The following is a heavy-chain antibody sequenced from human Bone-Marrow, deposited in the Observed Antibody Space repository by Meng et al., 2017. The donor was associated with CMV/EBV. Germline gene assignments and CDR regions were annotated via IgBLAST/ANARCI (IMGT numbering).Heavy chain of an antibody. V-gene: IGHV3-33*01. Sequence: GGSLRLSCAASGFTFSSYGMHWVRQAPGKGLEWVAVIWYDGSNKYYADSVQGRFTISRDNSRNTLNLQMDSLRAEDTAVYYCARDAGHYWGQGTLVTVSS. CDR2: IWYDGSNK. CDR1: GFTFSSYG. J-gene: IGHJ4*02. D-gene: IGHD6-13*01. CDR3: ARDAGHY.